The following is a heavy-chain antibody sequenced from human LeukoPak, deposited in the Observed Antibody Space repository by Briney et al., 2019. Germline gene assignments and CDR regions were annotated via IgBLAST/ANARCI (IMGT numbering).Heavy chain of an antibody. D-gene: IGHD5-18*01. V-gene: IGHV1-69*13. CDR3: ARGQLGESTRYFDY. CDR1: GGTFSSYA. Sequence: GASVKVSCKASGGTFSSYAISWVRQAPGQGLEWMGGIIPIFGTANYAQKFQGRVTITADESTSTAYMELSSLRSEDTAVYYCARGQLGESTRYFDYWGQGTLVTVSS. CDR2: IIPIFGTA. J-gene: IGHJ4*02.